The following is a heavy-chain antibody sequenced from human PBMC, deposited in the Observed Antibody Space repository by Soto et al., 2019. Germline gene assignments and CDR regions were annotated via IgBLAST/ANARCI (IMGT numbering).Heavy chain of an antibody. CDR1: GFTFSAHG. D-gene: IGHD1-1*01. Sequence: GGSLRLSCATSGFTFSAHGMTWVRQAPGKGLEWVSSIGGSGGTTYYADAVKGRLSIFRDNSENTLYLQMNSLRAEDTAVYYCARNGRLVDYWGQGTLVTVSS. CDR2: IGGSGGTT. J-gene: IGHJ4*02. CDR3: ARNGRLVDY. V-gene: IGHV3-23*01.